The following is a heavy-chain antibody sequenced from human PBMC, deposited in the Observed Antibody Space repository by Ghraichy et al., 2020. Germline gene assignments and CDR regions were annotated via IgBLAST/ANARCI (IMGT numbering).Heavy chain of an antibody. V-gene: IGHV3-30*03. Sequence: GESLNISCKASGFFFKRYGMHWVRQAPGKGLEWVALRSPDKETKFYADSVRGRFTISRDDSKSTLFLRMDNLRPEDSGMYYCARGDDGSPDSWGPGTLVIVSS. D-gene: IGHD1-26*01. CDR2: RSPDKETK. CDR3: ARGDDGSPDS. J-gene: IGHJ4*02. CDR1: GFFFKRYG.